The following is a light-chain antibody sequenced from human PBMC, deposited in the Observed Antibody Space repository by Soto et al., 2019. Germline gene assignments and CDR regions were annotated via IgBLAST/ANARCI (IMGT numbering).Light chain of an antibody. CDR1: SSDVGGYNY. J-gene: IGLJ2*01. Sequence: QSVLTQPPSASGSPGQSVTISCTGTSSDVGGYNYVSWYQQHPGKAPKLMIYEVTKRPSGVPDRFSGSKSGNTASLTVSGLQADDEADYYCSSYAVSNNFFGGGTKLTVL. CDR3: SSYAVSNNF. CDR2: EVT. V-gene: IGLV2-8*01.